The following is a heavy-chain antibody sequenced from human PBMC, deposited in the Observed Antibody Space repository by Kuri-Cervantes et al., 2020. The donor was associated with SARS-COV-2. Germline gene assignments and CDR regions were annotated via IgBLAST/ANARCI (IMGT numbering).Heavy chain of an antibody. D-gene: IGHD3-3*01. J-gene: IGHJ6*02. CDR2: IYYSGST. V-gene: IGHV4-59*01. CDR1: GGSISSYY. CDR3: ARWDYDFWSGYPYYYYGMDV. Sequence: GSLRLSCTVSGGSISSYYWSWIRQPPGKGLEWIGYIYYSGSTNYNPSLKSRVTISVDTSKNQFSLKLSSVTAADTAVYYCARWDYDFWSGYPYYYYGMDVWGQGTTVTVSS.